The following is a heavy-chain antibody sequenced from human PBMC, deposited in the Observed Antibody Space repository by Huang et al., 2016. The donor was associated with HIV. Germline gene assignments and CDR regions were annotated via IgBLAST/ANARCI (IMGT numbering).Heavy chain of an antibody. J-gene: IGHJ4*02. D-gene: IGHD3-22*01. CDR1: GYAFTSYY. V-gene: IGHV1-46*01. CDR2: INPSDGST. Sequence: QVQLVQSGAEVKKPGASVKVSCKASGYAFTSYYMHGVRQAPGQGLEWMGIINPSDGSTSYAQKFQGRVTTTRDTSTNTGFMELSSLRSEDTAVYYCARDRDFYDSSGYWGFNYFDYWGQGTLVTVSS. CDR3: ARDRDFYDSSGYWGFNYFDY.